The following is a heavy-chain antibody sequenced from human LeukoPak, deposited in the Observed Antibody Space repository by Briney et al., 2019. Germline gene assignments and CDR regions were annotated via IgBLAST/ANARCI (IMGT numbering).Heavy chain of an antibody. CDR2: IDYSSNYI. J-gene: IGHJ3*02. CDR1: GFTFSSYS. V-gene: IGHV3-21*04. CDR3: AKDIWDYYDSSGSKPQAFDI. Sequence: PGGSLRLSCAASGFTFSSYSMNWVRQAPGKGLEWVSSIDYSSNYIYTADSVKGRFTTSRDNAKNSLYLQMNSLRAEDTALYYCAKDIWDYYDSSGSKPQAFDIWGQGTMVTVSS. D-gene: IGHD3-22*01.